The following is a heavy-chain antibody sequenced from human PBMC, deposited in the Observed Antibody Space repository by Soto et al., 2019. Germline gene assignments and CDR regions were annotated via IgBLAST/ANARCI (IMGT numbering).Heavy chain of an antibody. D-gene: IGHD2-15*01. Sequence: GESLKISCKGSGYSFTSYWIGWVRQMPGKGLEWMGIIYPGDSDTRYSPSFQGQVTISADKSISTAYLQWSSLKASDTAMYYCARTSAPDNYYYGMDVWGQGTTVTVSS. J-gene: IGHJ6*02. V-gene: IGHV5-51*01. CDR3: ARTSAPDNYYYGMDV. CDR2: IYPGDSDT. CDR1: GYSFTSYW.